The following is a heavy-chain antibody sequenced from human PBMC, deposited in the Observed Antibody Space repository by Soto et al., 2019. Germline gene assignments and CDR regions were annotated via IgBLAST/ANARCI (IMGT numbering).Heavy chain of an antibody. Sequence: QVQLQESGPGLVKPSQTLSLTCTVSGGSISSGDYYWSWIRQPPGKGLEWIGYIYYSGSTYYNPSLKGRVTISVDTSKNQFSLQLSSVTAADTAVYYCARGLVVGATGGFDAFDIWGQGTMVTVSS. D-gene: IGHD2-15*01. V-gene: IGHV4-30-4*01. CDR2: IYYSGST. CDR3: ARGLVVGATGGFDAFDI. CDR1: GGSISSGDYY. J-gene: IGHJ3*02.